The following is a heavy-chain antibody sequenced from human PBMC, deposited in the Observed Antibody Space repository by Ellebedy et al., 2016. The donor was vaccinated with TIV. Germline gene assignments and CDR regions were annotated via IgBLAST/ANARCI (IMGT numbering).Heavy chain of an antibody. Sequence: GESLKISXKGSGYSFIDYWNIWVRQTPGKGLEWMGRIAPGDSSDKSNPSFRGHVTISVDKSLTTAYLQWGTLRASDSGTYYCARLRVSRGTTTGSKTRIYIYGMDIWGQGTTVIVSS. CDR2: IAPGDSSD. V-gene: IGHV5-10-1*01. CDR3: ARLRVSRGTTTGSKTRIYIYGMDI. D-gene: IGHD1-1*01. CDR1: GYSFIDYW. J-gene: IGHJ6*02.